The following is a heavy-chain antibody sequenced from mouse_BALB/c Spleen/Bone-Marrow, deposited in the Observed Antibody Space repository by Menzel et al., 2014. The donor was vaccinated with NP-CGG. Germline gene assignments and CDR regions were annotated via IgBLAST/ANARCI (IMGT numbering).Heavy chain of an antibody. CDR2: IDPANGNT. CDR3: ARLGNYGY. CDR1: GFNIKDTY. D-gene: IGHD2-1*01. Sequence: EVKLAESGAELVKPGASVKLSCTASGFNIKDTYMHWVKQRPEQGLEWIGRIDPANGNTKYDPKFQGKATITADPSSSTAYLQLSSLTSEDTAVYYCARLGNYGYWGQGTTLTVSS. J-gene: IGHJ2*01. V-gene: IGHV14-3*02.